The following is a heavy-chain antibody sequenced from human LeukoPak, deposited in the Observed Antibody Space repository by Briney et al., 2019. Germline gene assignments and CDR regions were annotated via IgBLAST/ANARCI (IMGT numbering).Heavy chain of an antibody. Sequence: SETLSLTCTVSGGSITSIHWAWIRQPPGKGLEWIGTMHYTGSTYYNPSLKGRLTMSTDTSKNQFSLNLSSVTAADRAVYYCARHTTDIGRVGWFDPWGQGTQVTVSS. CDR3: ARHTTDIGRVGWFDP. D-gene: IGHD1-1*01. V-gene: IGHV4-39*01. CDR1: GGSITSIH. CDR2: MHYTGST. J-gene: IGHJ5*02.